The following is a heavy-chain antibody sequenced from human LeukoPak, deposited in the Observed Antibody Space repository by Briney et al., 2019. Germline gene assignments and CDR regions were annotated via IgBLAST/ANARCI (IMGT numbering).Heavy chain of an antibody. V-gene: IGHV4-38-2*02. CDR2: IYYSGST. CDR1: GYSISSGYY. J-gene: IGHJ4*02. CDR3: ARDPQQLGYFDY. Sequence: SETLSLTCTVSGYSISSGYYWGWIRQPPGKGLEWIGSIYYSGSTYYNPSLKSRVTISVDTSKNQFSLKLSSVTAADTAVYYCARDPQQLGYFDYWGQGTLVTVSS. D-gene: IGHD6-13*01.